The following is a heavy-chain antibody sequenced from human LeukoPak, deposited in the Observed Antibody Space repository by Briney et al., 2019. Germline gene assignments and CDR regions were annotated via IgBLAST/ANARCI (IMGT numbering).Heavy chain of an antibody. V-gene: IGHV4-59*01. D-gene: IGHD6-13*01. CDR1: GGSISSYY. CDR2: IYYSGST. Sequence: KSSETLSLTCTVSGGSISSYYWSWIRQPPGKGLEWIGYIYYSGSTNYNPSLKSRVTISVDTSKNQFSLKLSSVTAADTAVYYCARGGSSWHDYYMDVWGKGTTVTVSS. J-gene: IGHJ6*03. CDR3: ARGGSSWHDYYMDV.